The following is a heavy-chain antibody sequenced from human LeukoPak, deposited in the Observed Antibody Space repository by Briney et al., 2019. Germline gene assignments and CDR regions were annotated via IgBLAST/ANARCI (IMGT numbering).Heavy chain of an antibody. CDR1: GFSFSGFY. CDR2: INHGGREK. D-gene: IGHD2-21*02. V-gene: IGHV3-7*04. CDR3: VRAGGRCGGGCSSFAS. J-gene: IGHJ4*02. Sequence: GENLRLSCEASGFSFSGFYMSWAPPAQGEGLEWLAYINHGGREKVYLDAVKGRFTISRDNSKNSVFLEMGSLRVEDTAVYYCVRAGGRCGGGCSSFASWGQGTLVTVTA.